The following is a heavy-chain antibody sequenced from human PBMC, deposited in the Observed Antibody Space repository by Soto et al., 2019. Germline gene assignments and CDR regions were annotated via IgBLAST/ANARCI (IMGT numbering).Heavy chain of an antibody. V-gene: IGHV4-31*03. D-gene: IGHD6-6*01. CDR3: ARVDSSSVVNWFDP. CDR1: GGSISSGGYY. J-gene: IGHJ5*02. CDR2: IYYSGNT. Sequence: PSDTLSLTCTVSGGSISSGGYYWSWIRQHPGKGLEWIGYIYYSGNTFYNPSLKSRVTISVDTSKNQFSLNLNSVTAADTAVYYCARVDSSSVVNWFDPWGQGTLVTVSS.